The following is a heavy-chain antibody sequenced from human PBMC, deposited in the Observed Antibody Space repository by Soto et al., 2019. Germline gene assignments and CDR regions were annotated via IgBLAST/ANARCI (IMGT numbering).Heavy chain of an antibody. D-gene: IGHD2-8*02. Sequence: GGSLRLSCAASGFTFSTYAMNWVRQAPGKRLEWVSSITGGGTDTYYADSVKGRFTISRDNSRNTLYLQMSSLRAEDTAVYYCAKGSRGHCTGVTCYPFDYWGQGTLVTVSS. J-gene: IGHJ4*02. CDR2: ITGGGTDT. V-gene: IGHV3-23*01. CDR3: AKGSRGHCTGVTCYPFDY. CDR1: GFTFSTYA.